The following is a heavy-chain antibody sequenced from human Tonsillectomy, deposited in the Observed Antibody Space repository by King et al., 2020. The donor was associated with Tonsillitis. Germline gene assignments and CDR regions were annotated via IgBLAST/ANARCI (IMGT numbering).Heavy chain of an antibody. CDR2: IWYDGSNK. Sequence: VQLVESGGGVVQPGRSLRLSCAASGFTFSSYGMHWVRQAPGKGLEWVAVIWYDGSNKYYADSVKGRFTISIDNSKNTLYLQMNNLRAEDTAVYYCARDGGYYFDYWGQGTLVTVSS. D-gene: IGHD3-16*01. CDR1: GFTFSSYG. V-gene: IGHV3-33*01. J-gene: IGHJ4*02. CDR3: ARDGGYYFDY.